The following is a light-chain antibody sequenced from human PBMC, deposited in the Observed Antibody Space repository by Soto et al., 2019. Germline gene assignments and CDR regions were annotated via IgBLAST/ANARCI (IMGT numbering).Light chain of an antibody. CDR1: QGIGST. V-gene: IGKV3D-15*01. CDR2: GVS. CDR3: QHYANFLWT. Sequence: EIVITQSPATLSVSPGEGATLSCRASQGIGSTLAWYQQKLGQAPRLLIYGVSSRATGIPARFSGSGSGTDFTLAISGLEPEDSAVYFCQHYANFLWTFGQGTKVDIK. J-gene: IGKJ1*01.